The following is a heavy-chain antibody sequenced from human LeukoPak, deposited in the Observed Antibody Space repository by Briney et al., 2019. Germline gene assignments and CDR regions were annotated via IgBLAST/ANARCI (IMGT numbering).Heavy chain of an antibody. J-gene: IGHJ4*02. V-gene: IGHV3-43*02. CDR2: ISADGGST. CDR3: AKESGKFDY. Sequence: GGSLRLSCVVSGINFADYAMHWVRQPPGKGLELVSLISADGGSTFSADSVKGRFSISRDNSKNSLYLQMNSLRSEDTAMYYCAKESGKFDYWGQGTLVAVSS. CDR1: GINFADYA.